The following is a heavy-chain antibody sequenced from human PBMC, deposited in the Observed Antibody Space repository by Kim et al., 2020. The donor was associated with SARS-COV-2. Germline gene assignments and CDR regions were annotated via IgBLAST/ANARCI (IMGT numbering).Heavy chain of an antibody. V-gene: IGHV1-2*06. CDR1: GYTFTAYY. D-gene: IGHD3-22*01. CDR2: INPNSGGT. J-gene: IGHJ4*01. CDR3: AGGLPLPDTYDGSGYHDY. Sequence: ASVKVSCKASGYTFTAYYMHWVRQAPGQGLEWMGRINPNSGGTNYAQKFQGRVTMTRDTSIGTAYMELGRRSSDDTPWYYFAGGLPLPDTYDGSGYHDYW.